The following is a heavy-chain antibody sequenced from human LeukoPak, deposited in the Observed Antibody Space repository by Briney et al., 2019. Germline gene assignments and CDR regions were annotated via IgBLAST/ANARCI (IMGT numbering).Heavy chain of an antibody. CDR1: GGSISSYY. V-gene: IGHV4-59*08. CDR3: ASMIAAPLDAFVI. CDR2: IYYSGST. Sequence: SETLSLTCTVSGGSISSYYWSWIRQPPGKGLEWIGYIYYSGSTNYNPSLKSRVTISVDTSKNQFSLKLSSVTAADTAVYYCASMIAAPLDAFVIWGQGTMVTVSS. J-gene: IGHJ3*02. D-gene: IGHD3-22*01.